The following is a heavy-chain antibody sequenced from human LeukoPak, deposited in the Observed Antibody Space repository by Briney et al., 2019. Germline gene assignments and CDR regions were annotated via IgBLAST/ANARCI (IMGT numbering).Heavy chain of an antibody. CDR2: ISGSGGST. CDR1: GFTFSNYS. V-gene: IGHV3-23*01. J-gene: IGHJ6*03. CDR3: AKTSLSDSSGHYYYMDV. Sequence: GGSLRLSCAASGFTFSNYSMNWVRQAPGKGLEWVSAISGSGGSTYYADSVKGRFTISRDNSRNTVSLQLSNLRTEDTALYYCAKTSLSDSSGHYYYMDVWGKGTTVTVSS. D-gene: IGHD3-3*01.